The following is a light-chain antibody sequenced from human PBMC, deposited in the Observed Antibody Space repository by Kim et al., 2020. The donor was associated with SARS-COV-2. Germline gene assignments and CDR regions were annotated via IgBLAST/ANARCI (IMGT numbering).Light chain of an antibody. V-gene: IGKV3-20*01. CDR2: GAS. J-gene: IGKJ5*01. Sequence: ETVLTQPPGTLSLSPVERATLSCRASQSVSSSYLAWYQQKPGQAPRLLIYGASSRATGIPDRFSGSGSGTDFTLTISRLEPEDFAVYYYQQYGSSPTITFGPGTRLDIK. CDR3: QQYGSSPTIT. CDR1: QSVSSSY.